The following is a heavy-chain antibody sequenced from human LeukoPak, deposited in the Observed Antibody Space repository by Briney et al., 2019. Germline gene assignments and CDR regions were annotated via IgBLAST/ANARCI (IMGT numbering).Heavy chain of an antibody. V-gene: IGHV1-2*02. CDR2: INPNSGGT. CDR3: VRGSASSTYSPFNY. J-gene: IGHJ4*02. Sequence: ASVKVSCKASGYIFTGYSLHWVRQAPGQGLEWMGWINPNSGGTNYAQIFQGRVNITRDMSISTAYMELSSLRFDDTAVYYCVRGSASSTYSPFNYWGRGTLVSVSS. D-gene: IGHD6-13*01. CDR1: GYIFTGYS.